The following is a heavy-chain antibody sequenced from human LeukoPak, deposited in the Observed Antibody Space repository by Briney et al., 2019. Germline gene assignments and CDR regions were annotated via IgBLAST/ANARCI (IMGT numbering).Heavy chain of an antibody. Sequence: GGSLRLSCAVSGFTSSSFAISWVRQAPGKGLEWVSVIYSGGSTYYADSVKGRFTISRDNSKNTLYLQMNSLRAEDTAVYYCARLVPENYGMDVWGQGTTVTVSS. CDR1: GFTSSSFA. D-gene: IGHD2-8*02. V-gene: IGHV3-53*01. CDR3: ARLVPENYGMDV. J-gene: IGHJ6*02. CDR2: IYSGGST.